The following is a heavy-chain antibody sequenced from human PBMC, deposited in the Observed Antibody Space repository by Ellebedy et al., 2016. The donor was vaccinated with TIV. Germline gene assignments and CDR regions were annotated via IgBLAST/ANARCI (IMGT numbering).Heavy chain of an antibody. CDR1: GYSFSNYD. D-gene: IGHD6-19*01. CDR3: ARAESSVSYRRDYYYYYGMDV. J-gene: IGHJ6*02. CDR2: MNPNSGHI. Sequence: ASVKVSCKASGYSFSNYDINWVRQATGQGLEWMGRMNPNSGHIDYAQKFQGRVSMTRNTSISTAYMELSSLRSEDTALYYCARAESSVSYRRDYYYYYGMDVWGQGTTVTVSS. V-gene: IGHV1-8*01.